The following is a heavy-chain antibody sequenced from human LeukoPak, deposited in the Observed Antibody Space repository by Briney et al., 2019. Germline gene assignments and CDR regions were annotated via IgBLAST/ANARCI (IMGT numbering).Heavy chain of an antibody. J-gene: IGHJ4*02. CDR3: ARDAPSGSFYYFDY. CDR2: IYSGDST. V-gene: IGHV3-53*01. D-gene: IGHD1-26*01. CDR1: GFSVSTNY. Sequence: PGGSLRLSCAASGFSVSTNYMSWVRRAPGKGLEWVSVIYSGDSTYYADSVKGRFTISRDYSKNTLYLQMNSLRAEDTAVYYCARDAPSGSFYYFDYWGQGTLVTVSS.